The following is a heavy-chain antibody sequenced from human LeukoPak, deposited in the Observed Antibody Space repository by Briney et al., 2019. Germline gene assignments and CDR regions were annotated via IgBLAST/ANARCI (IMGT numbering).Heavy chain of an antibody. D-gene: IGHD3-10*01. CDR2: ISADSATT. J-gene: IGHJ4*02. CDR3: ARKSASGNYPLDY. Sequence: GESLRLSCAASGFNLGSYSMTWVRQAPGKGLERVSVISADSATTFYADSVKGRFTISRDNAKNTVFLQMSSLRAEDTALYYRARKSASGNYPLDYWGQGTLVTVSS. V-gene: IGHV3-23*01. CDR1: GFNLGSYS.